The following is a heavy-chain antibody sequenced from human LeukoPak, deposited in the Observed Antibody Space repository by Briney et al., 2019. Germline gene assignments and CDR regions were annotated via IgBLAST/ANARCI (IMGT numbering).Heavy chain of an antibody. Sequence: SLRLSCAASGFTFDDYAMHWVRQAPGKGLEWVSGITWNSDRKGYADSVKGRFTISRDNAKNSLYLQMNSLRAEDTALYYCAKGRSQWELLGEFDYWGQGTLVTVSS. CDR2: ITWNSDRK. V-gene: IGHV3-9*01. D-gene: IGHD1-26*01. CDR1: GFTFDDYA. J-gene: IGHJ4*02. CDR3: AKGRSQWELLGEFDY.